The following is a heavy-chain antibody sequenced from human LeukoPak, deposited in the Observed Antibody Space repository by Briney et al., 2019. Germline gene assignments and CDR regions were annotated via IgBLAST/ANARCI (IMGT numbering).Heavy chain of an antibody. J-gene: IGHJ4*02. Sequence: SETLSLTCTVSGGSISSRSYYWAWIRQPPGKGLQWIASIYYGGSTYYNSSLKSRVTISVDTSKNQFSLKLSSMTAADTAVYYCASDKGYSNNYFDYWGQGTLVTVSS. CDR3: ASDKGYSNNYFDY. CDR2: IYYGGST. D-gene: IGHD6-13*01. CDR1: GGSISSRSYY. V-gene: IGHV4-39*02.